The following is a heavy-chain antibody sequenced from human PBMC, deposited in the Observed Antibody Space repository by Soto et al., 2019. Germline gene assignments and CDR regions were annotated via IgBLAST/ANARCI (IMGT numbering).Heavy chain of an antibody. CDR1: GFTFSSYA. CDR3: ARETSVAGLDY. Sequence: QVQLVESGGGVVQPGRSLRLSCAASGFTFSSYAMHWVRQAPGKGLEWVAVISYDGSNKYYADSVKGRFTISRDNSKNTLYLQMNSLRAEDTAVYYCARETSVAGLDYWGQGTLVTVSS. CDR2: ISYDGSNK. V-gene: IGHV3-30-3*01. D-gene: IGHD6-19*01. J-gene: IGHJ4*02.